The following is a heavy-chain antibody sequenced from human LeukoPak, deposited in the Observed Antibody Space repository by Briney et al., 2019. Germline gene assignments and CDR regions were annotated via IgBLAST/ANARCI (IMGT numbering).Heavy chain of an antibody. V-gene: IGHV3-9*01. CDR1: GFTFEHHA. Sequence: PGGSLRLSCAASGFTFEHHAMHWVRQAPGKGLEWVSGIDWNGNNIDYAVSVKGRFTISRDNAKNSLYLQMNSLRPEDTAFLYCARGPYSSSSYRLDYWGQGTLVTVSS. J-gene: IGHJ4*02. CDR3: ARGPYSSSSYRLDY. D-gene: IGHD6-13*01. CDR2: IDWNGNNI.